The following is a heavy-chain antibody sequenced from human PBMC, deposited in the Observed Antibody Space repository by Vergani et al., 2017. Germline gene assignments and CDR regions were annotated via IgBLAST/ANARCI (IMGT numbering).Heavy chain of an antibody. CDR1: GFSLSNARMG. D-gene: IGHD2-15*01. V-gene: IGHV2-26*01. CDR2: IFSNDEK. Sequence: QVTLKESGPVLVKPTETLTLTCTVSGFSLSNARMGVSWIRQPPGKALEWLAHIFSNDEKSYSTSLKSRLTISKDTSKSQVVLTMTNMDPVDTATYYCARKRGGYWSGGSCSDFDYWGQGTLGNVSS. CDR3: ARKRGGYWSGGSCSDFDY. J-gene: IGHJ4*02.